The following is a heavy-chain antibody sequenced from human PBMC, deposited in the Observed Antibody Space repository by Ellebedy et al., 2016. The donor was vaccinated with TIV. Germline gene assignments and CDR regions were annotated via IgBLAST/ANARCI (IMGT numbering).Heavy chain of an antibody. CDR3: ARGAVAKESGLSWFDP. Sequence: ASVKVSCXASGYTFTSYGISWVRQAPGQGLEWMGWISAYNGNTNYAQKFQGWVTMTRDTSISTAYMELSRLRSDDTAVYYCARGAVAKESGLSWFDPWGQGTLVTVSS. D-gene: IGHD6-19*01. V-gene: IGHV1-18*01. J-gene: IGHJ5*02. CDR2: ISAYNGNT. CDR1: GYTFTSYG.